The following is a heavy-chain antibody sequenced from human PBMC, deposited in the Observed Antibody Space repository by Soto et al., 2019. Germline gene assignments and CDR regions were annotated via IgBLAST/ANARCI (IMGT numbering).Heavy chain of an antibody. CDR2: IIPISGTP. CDR1: GGIFSTFA. Sequence: ASVKVSCKASGGIFSTFAFNWVRQAPGQGLEWMGGIIPISGTPSYAQKFQGRVTATADESTSTVYLELSSLTSEDTAVYYCARKSCAGSGCARPLGPLNIWGHGTTVTV. V-gene: IGHV1-69*13. J-gene: IGHJ3*02. CDR3: ARKSCAGSGCARPLGPLNI. D-gene: IGHD6-19*01.